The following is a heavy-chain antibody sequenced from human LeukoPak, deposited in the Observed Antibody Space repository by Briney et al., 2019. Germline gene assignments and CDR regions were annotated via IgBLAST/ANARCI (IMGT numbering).Heavy chain of an antibody. CDR1: GFTFSSYT. CDR2: ISSSSSYI. J-gene: IGHJ4*02. CDR3: ARDLAPYCSGGRCSTFDS. V-gene: IGHV3-21*01. Sequence: GGSLRLSCAASGFTFSSYTMNWVRQAPGKGLEWVSSISSSSSYIYYADSVKGRFTISRDNTKNSLYLQMNSLRAEDTAVYYCARDLAPYCSGGRCSTFDSWGQGTLVTVSS. D-gene: IGHD2-15*01.